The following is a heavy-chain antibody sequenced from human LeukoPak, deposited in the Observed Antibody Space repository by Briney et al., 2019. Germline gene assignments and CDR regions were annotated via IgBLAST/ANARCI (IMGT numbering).Heavy chain of an antibody. Sequence: ASVKVSCKASGYTFTGYYMHWVRQAPGQGLEWMGWINPNSGGTNYAQKFQGRVTMTRDTSISTAYMELSRLRSDDTAVYYCARDRKVENALDYWGQGTLVTVSS. CDR3: ARDRKVENALDY. CDR2: INPNSGGT. CDR1: GYTFTGYY. V-gene: IGHV1-2*02. J-gene: IGHJ4*02.